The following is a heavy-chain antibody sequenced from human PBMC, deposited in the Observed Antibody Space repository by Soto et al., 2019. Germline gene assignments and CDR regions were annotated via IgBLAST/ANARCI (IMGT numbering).Heavy chain of an antibody. Sequence: HPGGSLRLSCAASGFTFSSYAMSWVRQAPGKGLEWVSAISGSGGSTYYADSVKGRFTISRDNSKNTLYLQMNSLRAEDTAVYYCAKARDGATIVYYYMDVWGKGTTVTVSS. CDR2: ISGSGGST. V-gene: IGHV3-23*01. D-gene: IGHD5-12*01. J-gene: IGHJ6*03. CDR1: GFTFSSYA. CDR3: AKARDGATIVYYYMDV.